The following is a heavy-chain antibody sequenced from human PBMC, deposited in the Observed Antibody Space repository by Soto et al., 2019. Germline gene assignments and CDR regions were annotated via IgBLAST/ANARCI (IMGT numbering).Heavy chain of an antibody. J-gene: IGHJ4*02. CDR2: FDPEDGET. Sequence: ASVKVSCKVSGYTLTELSMQWVRQAPGNGLEWMGGFDPEDGETIYAQKFQGRVTMTEDTPADTAYMELSSLRSEDTAVYYCATRGSGSYQVEYYFDYWGQGTLVTVSS. V-gene: IGHV1-24*01. CDR3: ATRGSGSYQVEYYFDY. CDR1: GYTLTELS. D-gene: IGHD1-26*01.